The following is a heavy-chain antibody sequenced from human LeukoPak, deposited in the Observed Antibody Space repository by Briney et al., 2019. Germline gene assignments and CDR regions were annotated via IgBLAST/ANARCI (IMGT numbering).Heavy chain of an antibody. CDR2: IIPIFGTA. Sequence: VKVSCXASGGTFSSYAISWVRQAPGQGLEWMGGIIPIFGTANYAQKFQGRVTITADESTSTAYMELSSLKSEDTAVYYCARGHYGSGSRSYFFDYWGQGTLVTVSS. D-gene: IGHD3-10*01. CDR3: ARGHYGSGSRSYFFDY. V-gene: IGHV1-69*13. J-gene: IGHJ4*02. CDR1: GGTFSSYA.